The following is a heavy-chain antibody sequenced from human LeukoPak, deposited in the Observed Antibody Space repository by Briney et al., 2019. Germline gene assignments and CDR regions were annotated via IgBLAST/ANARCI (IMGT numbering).Heavy chain of an antibody. J-gene: IGHJ5*02. CDR1: GFTFSSYA. CDR3: ARDSIVVVPAAMWGEFDP. D-gene: IGHD2-2*01. CDR2: ISYDGSNK. Sequence: GGSLRLSCAASGFTFSSYAMHWVRQAPGKGLEWVAVISYDGSNKYYADSVKGRFTISRDNSKNTLYLQMNSLRAEDTAVYYCARDSIVVVPAAMWGEFDPWGQGTLVTVSS. V-gene: IGHV3-30-3*01.